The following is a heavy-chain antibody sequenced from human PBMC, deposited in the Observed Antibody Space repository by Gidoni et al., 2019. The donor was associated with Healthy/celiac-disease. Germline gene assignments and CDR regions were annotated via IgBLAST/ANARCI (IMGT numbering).Heavy chain of an antibody. Sequence: QVQLQQWGAGLLKPSETLSLTCAVYGGSFSGYYWSWIRQPPGTGLEWIGESKHSGSTHYNPSLKSPGNISVDTSKDPFALKLSSVTAADTGVDYCARTWDASPNPTVTRTNWFDPWGQGTLVTVSS. J-gene: IGHJ5*02. CDR2: SKHSGST. CDR3: ARTWDASPNPTVTRTNWFDP. D-gene: IGHD1-26*01. CDR1: GGSFSGYY. V-gene: IGHV4-34*01.